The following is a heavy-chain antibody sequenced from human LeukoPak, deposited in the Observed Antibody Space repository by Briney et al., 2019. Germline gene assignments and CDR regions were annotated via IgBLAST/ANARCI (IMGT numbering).Heavy chain of an antibody. D-gene: IGHD3-9*01. J-gene: IGHJ4*02. CDR2: IIPIFGTA. Sequence: SVKVSCKASGGTFSSYAISWVRQAPGQGLEWMGGIIPIFGTANYAQKFQGRVTITADESTSTAYMELCSLRSEDTAVYYCARETDYDILTGYSTMYYFDYWGQGTLVTVSS. CDR3: ARETDYDILTGYSTMYYFDY. CDR1: GGTFSSYA. V-gene: IGHV1-69*13.